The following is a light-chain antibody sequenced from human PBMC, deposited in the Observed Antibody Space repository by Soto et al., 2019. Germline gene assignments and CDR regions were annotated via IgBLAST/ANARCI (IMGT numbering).Light chain of an antibody. CDR1: QSVSSSY. CDR3: QQYGNSPAT. V-gene: IGKV3-20*01. J-gene: IGKJ1*01. Sequence: EIVLSQSPGTLSLSPGERATLSYRASQSVSSSYLAWYQQKPGQAPRLLIYGASSRATGIPDRFSGSGSGTDFTLTISRLEPEDFAVYYCQQYGNSPATFGHGTKVDIK. CDR2: GAS.